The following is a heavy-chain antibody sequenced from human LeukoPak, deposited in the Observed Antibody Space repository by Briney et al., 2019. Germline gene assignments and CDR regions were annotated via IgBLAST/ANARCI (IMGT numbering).Heavy chain of an antibody. Sequence: SETLSLTCAVYGGSFSGYYWSWIRQPPGKGLEWIGEINHSGSTNYNPSLKSRVTISVDTSKNQFSLKLSSVTAADTAVYYCARDGGSDQYYFDTWGPGTLVTVSS. CDR2: INHSGST. CDR3: ARDGGSDQYYFDT. J-gene: IGHJ4*02. D-gene: IGHD6-19*01. CDR1: GGSFSGYY. V-gene: IGHV4-34*01.